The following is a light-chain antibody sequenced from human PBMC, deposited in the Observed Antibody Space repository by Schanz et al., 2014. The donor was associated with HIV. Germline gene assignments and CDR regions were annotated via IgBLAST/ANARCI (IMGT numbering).Light chain of an antibody. CDR3: LSYAGNNNLV. Sequence: QSALTQPPSASGSVGQSVTIYCTGTSSDVGGYNYVSWYQQRPGKAPRLLISEVNKRPSGVPDRFSGSKSGNTASLTVSGLQTEDEADYYCLSYAGNNNLVFGGGTKLTVL. V-gene: IGLV2-8*01. CDR1: SSDVGGYNY. J-gene: IGLJ2*01. CDR2: EVN.